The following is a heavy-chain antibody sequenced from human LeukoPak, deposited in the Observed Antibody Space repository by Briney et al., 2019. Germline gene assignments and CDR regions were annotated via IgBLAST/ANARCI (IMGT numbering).Heavy chain of an antibody. CDR2: IFSDGYTK. CDR1: GFIFRTYG. J-gene: IGHJ4*02. V-gene: IGHV3-33*01. Sequence: GGSLTLSCAASGFIFRTYGLHWVRQAPGKGLEWVAVIFSDGYTKYYAASVKDRFIISIDNSKNTLYLHMNSLIPGDTGVYYCARASGPFDFWGQGTLLTVSS. CDR3: ARASGPFDF. D-gene: IGHD3-10*01.